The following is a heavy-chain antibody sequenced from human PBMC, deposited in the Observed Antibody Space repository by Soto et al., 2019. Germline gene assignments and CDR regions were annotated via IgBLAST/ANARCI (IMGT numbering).Heavy chain of an antibody. Sequence: QGQLVESGGGVVQPGRSLRLSCAASGFTFSSYPMHWVRQAPGKGLEWVAVISYDGSNKYYADSVKGRFTISRDNSKNPLYLQMNSLRAEGTAVYYCARDGANYYGSGENYYFGMDVWGQGTTVTVSS. CDR1: GFTFSSYP. V-gene: IGHV3-30-3*01. CDR3: ARDGANYYGSGENYYFGMDV. J-gene: IGHJ6*02. D-gene: IGHD3-10*01. CDR2: ISYDGSNK.